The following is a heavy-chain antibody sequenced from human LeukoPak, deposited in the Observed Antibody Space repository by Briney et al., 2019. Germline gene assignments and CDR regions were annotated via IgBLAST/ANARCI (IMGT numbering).Heavy chain of an antibody. CDR2: ISSHSNYI. J-gene: IGHJ6*02. Sequence: PGRSLRLSCAASGFSFSTYGIHWVRQAPGKGLEWVSSISSHSNYIYYADSVKGRFTISRDNAKNSLYLQMSSLRAEDAAVYYCARDGRGLTSNDILAWGQGTTVTVSS. V-gene: IGHV3-21*01. D-gene: IGHD3-9*01. CDR1: GFSFSTYG. CDR3: ARDGRGLTSNDILA.